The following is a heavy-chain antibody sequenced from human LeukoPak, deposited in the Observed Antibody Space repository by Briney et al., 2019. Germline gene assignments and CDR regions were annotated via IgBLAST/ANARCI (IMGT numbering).Heavy chain of an antibody. D-gene: IGHD4/OR15-4a*01. J-gene: IGHJ4*02. V-gene: IGHV3-30*04. CDR2: ISYDGSNK. CDR3: ACNVLAVLN. CDR1: GFTFSSYA. Sequence: PGRSLRLSCAASGFTFSSYAMHWVRQAPGKGLEWVAVISYDGSNKYYADSVKGRFTISRDNSKNTLYLQMNSLRAEDTAVYYCACNVLAVLNWGQGTLVTVSS.